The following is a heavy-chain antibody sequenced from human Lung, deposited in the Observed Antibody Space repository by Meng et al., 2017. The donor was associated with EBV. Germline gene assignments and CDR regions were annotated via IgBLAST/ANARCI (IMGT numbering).Heavy chain of an antibody. D-gene: IGHD3-10*01. CDR1: GGSISSGGYS. CDR3: ARAPYGSGVDY. J-gene: IGHJ4*02. Sequence: VPLQASGPVLVKSSQTLSLTCAVCGGSISSGGYSWSWIRQSPGKGLEWIGHIYYSGRTYYNPSLKSRVTISADTSKNQFSLKLSSVTAADTAVYYCARAPYGSGVDYWGQGTLVTVSS. V-gene: IGHV4-30-4*01. CDR2: IYYSGRT.